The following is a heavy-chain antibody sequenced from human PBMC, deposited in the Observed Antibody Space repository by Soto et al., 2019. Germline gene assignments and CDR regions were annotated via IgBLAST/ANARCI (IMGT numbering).Heavy chain of an antibody. Sequence: SETLSLTCTVSGGSISSYYWSWIRQPPGKGLEWIGYIYYSGSTNYNPSLKSRVTISVDTSKNQFSLKLSSVTAADTAVYYCAREGQWLALDYWGQGTLVTVSS. CDR1: GGSISSYY. CDR3: AREGQWLALDY. V-gene: IGHV4-59*01. CDR2: IYYSGST. J-gene: IGHJ4*02. D-gene: IGHD6-19*01.